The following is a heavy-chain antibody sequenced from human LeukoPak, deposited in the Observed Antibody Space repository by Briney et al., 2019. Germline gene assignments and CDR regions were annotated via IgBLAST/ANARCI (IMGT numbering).Heavy chain of an antibody. CDR3: ASVTMVRGPHFDY. V-gene: IGHV3-53*01. CDR2: MYSGGST. J-gene: IGHJ4*02. Sequence: GGSLRLSCAASGFTVSSKYMSWVRQAPGKGLEWVSVMYSGGSTSYADSVEGRFTIPRDNSKNTVYLQMNSLRAEDTAVYYCASVTMVRGPHFDYWGQGTLVTVSS. CDR1: GFTVSSKY. D-gene: IGHD3-10*01.